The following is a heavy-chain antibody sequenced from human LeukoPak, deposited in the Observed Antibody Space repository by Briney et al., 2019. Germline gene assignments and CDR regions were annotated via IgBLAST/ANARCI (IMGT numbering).Heavy chain of an antibody. D-gene: IGHD2-15*01. CDR3: ARVRYCSGGSCYGNWYDP. CDR1: GFTFSSYS. V-gene: IGHV3-48*04. CDR2: ISSSGRSI. Sequence: GGSLRLSCAASGFTFSSYSMNWVRQAPGKGLEWVSYISSSGRSINYADSVRGRFTISRDNGKNSLYLQMNSLRAEDTAVYYCARVRYCSGGSCYGNWYDPWGQGTLVTVSS. J-gene: IGHJ5*02.